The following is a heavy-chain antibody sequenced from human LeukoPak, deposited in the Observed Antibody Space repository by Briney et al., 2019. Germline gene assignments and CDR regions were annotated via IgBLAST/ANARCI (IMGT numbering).Heavy chain of an antibody. V-gene: IGHV1-69*05. D-gene: IGHD5-24*01. J-gene: IGHJ5*02. CDR1: GGTFSSYA. CDR3: ARGEMATARYNWFDP. CDR2: IIPIFGTA. Sequence: ASVKVSCKASGGTFSSYAISWVRQAPGQGLEWMGRIIPIFGTANYAQKFQGRVTITTDESTSTAYMELSSLRSEDTAVYYCARGEMATARYNWFDPWGQGTLVTVSS.